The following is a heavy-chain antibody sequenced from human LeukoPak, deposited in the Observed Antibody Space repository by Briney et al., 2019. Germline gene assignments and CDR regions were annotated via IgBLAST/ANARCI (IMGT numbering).Heavy chain of an antibody. CDR2: ISGSGGST. J-gene: IGHJ6*02. CDR1: GFTFSSYA. V-gene: IGHV3-23*01. D-gene: IGHD4-11*01. CDR3: AKGVTTHYYYGTDV. Sequence: GGSLRLSCAASGFTFSSYAMSWVRQAPGKGLEWVSAISGSGGSTYYADSVKGRFTISRDNSKNTLYLQVNSLRAEDTAVYYCAKGVTTHYYYGTDVWGQGTTVTVSS.